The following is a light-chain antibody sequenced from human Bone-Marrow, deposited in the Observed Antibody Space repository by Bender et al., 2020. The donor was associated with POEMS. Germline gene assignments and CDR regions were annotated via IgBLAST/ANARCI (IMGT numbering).Light chain of an antibody. V-gene: IGLV2-14*03. CDR1: NSDIGAYTS. CDR2: DVS. CDR3: SSFTSMNTFV. Sequence: QSALTQPASVSGSPGQSVTISCTGTNSDIGAYTSVSWYQQHPGKAPQLLISDVSFRPSGISHRFSASKSGNTASLTVSGLQAEDEADYYCSSFTSMNTFVFGTGTTVTVL. J-gene: IGLJ1*01.